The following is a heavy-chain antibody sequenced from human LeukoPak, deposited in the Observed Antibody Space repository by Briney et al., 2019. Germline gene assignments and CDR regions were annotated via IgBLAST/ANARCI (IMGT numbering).Heavy chain of an antibody. CDR3: AKADDILTGYPDY. J-gene: IGHJ4*02. D-gene: IGHD3-9*01. CDR2: ISGDGGST. CDR1: GFTFDDYA. V-gene: IGHV3-43*02. Sequence: GGSLRLSCAASGFTFDDYAMHWVRQAPGKGLEWVSLISGDGGSTYYADSVKGRFTISRDNSKNSLYLQMNSLRTGDTALYYCAKADDILTGYPDYWGQGTLVTVSS.